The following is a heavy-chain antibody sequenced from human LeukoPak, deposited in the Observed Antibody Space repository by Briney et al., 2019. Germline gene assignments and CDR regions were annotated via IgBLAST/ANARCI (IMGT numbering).Heavy chain of an antibody. D-gene: IGHD2-21*01. Sequence: GGSLRLSCAASGFTFSTYFMHWVRQAPGKGLEWVADIASDGSHTFYVESVKGRFTISRDNSKNTLYLQVNSLRAEDTAVYFCARERQDTILHSGAFDIWGQGTMVTVSS. CDR3: ARERQDTILHSGAFDI. J-gene: IGHJ3*02. CDR1: GFTFSTYF. V-gene: IGHV3-30-3*01. CDR2: IASDGSHT.